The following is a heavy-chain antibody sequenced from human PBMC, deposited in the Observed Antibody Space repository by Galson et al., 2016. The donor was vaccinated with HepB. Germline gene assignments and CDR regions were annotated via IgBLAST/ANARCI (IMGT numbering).Heavy chain of an antibody. D-gene: IGHD1-26*01. J-gene: IGHJ4*02. CDR2: ISGSSEAI. Sequence: SLRLSCAASGFTFSTYAMSWVRQAPGKGLAWVSGISGSSEAIYYADSVKSRFTISRDNSKNALYLQMNSLRAEDTAVYYCATRLRAPANWGQRAQVTVSS. CDR1: GFTFSTYA. V-gene: IGHV3-23*01. CDR3: ATRLRAPAN.